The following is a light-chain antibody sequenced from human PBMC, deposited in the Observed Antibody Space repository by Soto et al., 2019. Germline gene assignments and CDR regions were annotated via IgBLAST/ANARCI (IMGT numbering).Light chain of an antibody. Sequence: VMTQSPDTLSASPGERVSLSCRASQSVNHNLAWYQQKPGQAPRLLIYDAYNRATGIPPRFSGSGSGTDITLTISSLEPEDSAVYYCQQRHMWPITFGQGTRLEIK. CDR1: QSVNHN. V-gene: IGKV3-11*01. CDR2: DAY. J-gene: IGKJ5*01. CDR3: QQRHMWPIT.